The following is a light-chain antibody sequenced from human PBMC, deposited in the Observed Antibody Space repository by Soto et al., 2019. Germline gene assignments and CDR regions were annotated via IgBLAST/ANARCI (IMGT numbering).Light chain of an antibody. CDR2: NNY. J-gene: IGLJ1*01. CDR1: SSNIGSNT. Sequence: QSALTQPPSASGTPGQRVTTSCSGSSSNIGSNTVNWYHQLPGTAPKLLIYNNYQRSSGVPDRFSGSKSGTSASLAISGLQSEDEADYYCAAWDDSLNGYVFGTGTKVTVL. CDR3: AAWDDSLNGYV. V-gene: IGLV1-44*01.